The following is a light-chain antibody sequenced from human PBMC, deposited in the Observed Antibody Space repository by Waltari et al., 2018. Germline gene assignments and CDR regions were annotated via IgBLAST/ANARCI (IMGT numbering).Light chain of an antibody. CDR3: QQSSSALWT. CDR2: AAS. CDR1: QSITNY. Sequence: IQMTQSPSSLSASVGDRVIITCRASQSITNYLNWYQQKPGEAPKVLIYAASTLQTGVPSRCSGSGSGTDFTLTISSLQPEDFATYYCQQSSSALWTFGQGTKVDI. V-gene: IGKV1-39*01. J-gene: IGKJ1*01.